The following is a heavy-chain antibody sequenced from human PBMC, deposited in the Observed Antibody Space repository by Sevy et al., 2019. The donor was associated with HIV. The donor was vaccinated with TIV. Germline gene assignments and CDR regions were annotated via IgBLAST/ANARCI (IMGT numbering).Heavy chain of an antibody. CDR3: AKIFAH. CDR1: GGSISSSGSF. CDR2: ISYVGKT. J-gene: IGHJ5*02. V-gene: IGHV4-39*02. Sequence: SETLSLTCNVSGGSISSSGSFWGWIRQSPGKGLEWIGDISYVGKTNYNPSLRGRVTISRDTSNNHFSLRLKYVSAADTGVYYGAKIFAHWGQGTLVTVSS.